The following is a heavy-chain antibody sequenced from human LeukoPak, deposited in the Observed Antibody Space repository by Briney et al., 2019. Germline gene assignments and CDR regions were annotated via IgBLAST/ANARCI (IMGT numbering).Heavy chain of an antibody. D-gene: IGHD1-7*01. J-gene: IGHJ1*01. CDR1: GGSISSSSYY. CDR3: AGEGNYALEH. Sequence: AATLCLTCTVSGGSISSSSYYWGWIRQPPGKGLEWIGSIYYSGSTYYNPSLKSRVTISVDTSKNQFSLKLSSVTAADTAVYYCAGEGNYALEHWGQGTLVTVSS. V-gene: IGHV4-39*01. CDR2: IYYSGST.